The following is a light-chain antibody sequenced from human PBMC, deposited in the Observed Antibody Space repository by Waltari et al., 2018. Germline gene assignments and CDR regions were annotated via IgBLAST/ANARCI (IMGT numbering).Light chain of an antibody. Sequence: QSVLTQPPAASGTPGQRVTISCSGSRSNIGNNLVHWYQQFPGTAPKLIIYKNYARPSGVPCRFSGCRSGTSASLAIIGFRSEDEADYYCASWDDRLSGYVFGPGTKVIVL. CDR2: KNY. V-gene: IGLV1-47*01. J-gene: IGLJ1*01. CDR3: ASWDDRLSGYV. CDR1: RSNIGNNL.